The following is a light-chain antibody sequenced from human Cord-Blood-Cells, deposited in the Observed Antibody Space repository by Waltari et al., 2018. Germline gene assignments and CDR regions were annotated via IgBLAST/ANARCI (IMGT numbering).Light chain of an antibody. CDR1: VLAKKY. Sequence: SYELTQPSSVSVSPGQPARITRSGDVLAKKYARWFQQKPGQAPVLVIYKDSERPSGIPERFSGSSSGTTVTLTISGAQVEDEADYYCYSAADNNWVFGGGTKLTVL. CDR3: YSAADNNWV. CDR2: KDS. J-gene: IGLJ3*02. V-gene: IGLV3-27*01.